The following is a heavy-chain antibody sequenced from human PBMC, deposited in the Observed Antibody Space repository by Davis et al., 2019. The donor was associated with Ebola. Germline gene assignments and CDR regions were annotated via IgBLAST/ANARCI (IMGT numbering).Heavy chain of an antibody. V-gene: IGHV5-10-1*01. CDR1: GYSFTNYW. CDR2: IDPSDSYT. CDR3: ASPTRQLLYGGGMDV. J-gene: IGHJ6*02. D-gene: IGHD2-2*02. Sequence: GESLKISCKGSGYSFTNYWISWVRQMPGKGLAWMGRIDPSDSYTNYSPSFQGHVTISADKSISTAYLQWSSLKASDTAMYYCASPTRQLLYGGGMDVWGQGTTVTVSS.